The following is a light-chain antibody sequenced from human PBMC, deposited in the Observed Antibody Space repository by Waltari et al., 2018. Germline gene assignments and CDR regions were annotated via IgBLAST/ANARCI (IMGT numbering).Light chain of an antibody. J-gene: IGLJ2*01. CDR3: CSYAGSYTLV. CDR1: SSCVGGYND. V-gene: IGLV2-11*01. CDR2: DVS. Sequence: QSALTQPRPRPGFPGQSVTISCTGPSSCVGGYNDVSWYQQHPGKAPKLMIYDVSKRPSGVPDRFSGSKSGNTASLTISGLQAEDEADYYCCSYAGSYTLVFGGGTKLTVL.